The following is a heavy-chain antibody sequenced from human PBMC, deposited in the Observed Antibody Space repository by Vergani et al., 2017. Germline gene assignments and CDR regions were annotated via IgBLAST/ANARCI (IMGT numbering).Heavy chain of an antibody. CDR2: INAGNGNT. CDR3: ARGVVVGPAAIGVYYMDV. CDR1: GYTFTGYY. Sequence: QVQLVQSGAEVKKPGASVKVSCKASGYTFTGYYMHWVRQAPGQGLEWMGWINAGNGNTKYSQKFQGRVTMTRDTSTSTVYMELSSLRSEDTAVYYCARGVVVGPAAIGVYYMDVWGKGTTVTVSS. V-gene: IGHV1-2*02. D-gene: IGHD2-2*01. J-gene: IGHJ6*03.